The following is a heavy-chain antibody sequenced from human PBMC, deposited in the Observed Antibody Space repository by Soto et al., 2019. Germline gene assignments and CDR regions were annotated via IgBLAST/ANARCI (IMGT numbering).Heavy chain of an antibody. CDR2: ISSSGTYI. CDR3: ARAGGDGGYVYGMDV. D-gene: IGHD6-25*01. CDR1: GFTFSNYN. V-gene: IGHV3-21*01. Sequence: EVQLVESGGGLVKPGGSLRLSCAASGFTFSNYNMYWVRQAPGKGLEWVSSISSSGTYIHYADSVKGRFTISRDNAQNSLHLQMNSLSAEDTAVYYCARAGGDGGYVYGMDVWGQGTTVTVSS. J-gene: IGHJ6*02.